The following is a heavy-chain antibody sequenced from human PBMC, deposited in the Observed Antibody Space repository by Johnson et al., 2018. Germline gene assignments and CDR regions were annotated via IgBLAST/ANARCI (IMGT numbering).Heavy chain of an antibody. V-gene: IGHV1-8*01. CDR1: GYTFTSYD. D-gene: IGHD3-22*01. CDR2: MNPNSGNT. Sequence: QVQLVQSGAEVKKPGASVKVSCKASGYTFTSYDINWVRQATGQGLEWMGWMNPNSGNTGYAQKFQGRVTMTRNTPISTAYLELSSLRSEDTAVYYCARGGVYYDSSGYYDAVDIWGQWTMGTVSS. J-gene: IGHJ3*02. CDR3: ARGGVYYDSSGYYDAVDI.